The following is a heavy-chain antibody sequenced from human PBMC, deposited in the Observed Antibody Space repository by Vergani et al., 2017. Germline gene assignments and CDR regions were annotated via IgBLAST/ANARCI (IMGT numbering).Heavy chain of an antibody. CDR2: IYYSENK. D-gene: IGHD3-22*01. V-gene: IGHV4-39*01. J-gene: IGHJ5*02. CDR1: GGSITYGAFY. CDR3: ARCFRDEWMIYVGTVENWFDP. Sequence: QLQLQESGPGLVKPSETLSLTCTVSGGSITYGAFYWGWIRQPPGKGLEWIGSIYYSENKFYNPSLESRVTLSIDTTKNQFSLKLKSVTAADTAVYYCARCFRDEWMIYVGTVENWFDPWGQGALVTVSS.